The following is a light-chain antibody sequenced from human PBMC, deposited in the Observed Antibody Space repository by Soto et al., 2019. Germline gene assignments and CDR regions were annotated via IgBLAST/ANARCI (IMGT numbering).Light chain of an antibody. CDR1: QGVGRN. Sequence: EIVMTQSPATLSVSPGGGATLSCRASQGVGRNLAWYLQIPGQAPRLVMYAGSTRASGVPARFSGRGSGTEFTLTISSLQSEDFAVYYCQQYNDWPRTFGQGTKVEIK. CDR2: AGS. CDR3: QQYNDWPRT. J-gene: IGKJ1*01. V-gene: IGKV3-15*01.